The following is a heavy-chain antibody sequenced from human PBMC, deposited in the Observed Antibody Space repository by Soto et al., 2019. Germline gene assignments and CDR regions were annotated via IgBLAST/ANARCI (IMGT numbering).Heavy chain of an antibody. Sequence: GGSLRLSCAASGFTFDDYGMSWVRQAPGKGLEWVSGINWNGGSTGYADSVKGRFTISRDNAKNSLYLQMNSLRAEDTALYYCARSPSFRTMVQGHYYYGMDVWGQGTTVTVSS. J-gene: IGHJ6*02. CDR3: ARSPSFRTMVQGHYYYGMDV. V-gene: IGHV3-20*04. CDR2: INWNGGST. D-gene: IGHD3-10*01. CDR1: GFTFDDYG.